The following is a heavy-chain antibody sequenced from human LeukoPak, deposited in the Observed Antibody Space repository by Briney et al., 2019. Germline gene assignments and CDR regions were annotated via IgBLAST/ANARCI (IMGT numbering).Heavy chain of an antibody. Sequence: GGSLKLSCAASGFTFDDYAMHWVRQAPGKGLEWVSLIIGDGGSTYYADSVKGRFTISRDNSKNSLYLQMNSLRTEDTALYYCAKDISEGEGVIPDDAFDIWGQGTMVTVSS. CDR3: AKDISEGEGVIPDDAFDI. J-gene: IGHJ3*02. D-gene: IGHD3-16*02. V-gene: IGHV3-43*02. CDR1: GFTFDDYA. CDR2: IIGDGGST.